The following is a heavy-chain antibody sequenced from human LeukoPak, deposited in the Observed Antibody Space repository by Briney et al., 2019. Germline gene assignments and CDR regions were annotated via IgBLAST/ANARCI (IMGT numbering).Heavy chain of an antibody. Sequence: SSETLSLTCTVSGGSISSYYWSWIRQSPGKGLECIGYIHYTGSTNYSPSLKSRVTISVETSKNQFSLKLKSVTAADTAVYYCARGGYYGSGNDFRFDPWGQGTLVTVSS. D-gene: IGHD3-10*01. CDR1: GGSISSYY. J-gene: IGHJ5*02. CDR2: IHYTGST. CDR3: ARGGYYGSGNDFRFDP. V-gene: IGHV4-59*01.